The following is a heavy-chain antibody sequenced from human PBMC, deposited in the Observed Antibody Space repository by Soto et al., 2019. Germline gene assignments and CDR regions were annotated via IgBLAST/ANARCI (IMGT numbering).Heavy chain of an antibody. D-gene: IGHD2-21*02. CDR3: ARDLWGYCGTDCYPLDV. CDR2: MYNTGST. CDR1: GGSISGYY. J-gene: IGHJ6*02. V-gene: IGHV4-59*01. Sequence: PSETLSLTCTVSGGSISGYYWSWIRQPPGKGLEWIGYMYNTGSTAYNPSFKSRVTISVDTSKNQFSMKLNSVTAADTAIYYCARDLWGYCGTDCYPLDVWGQGTTVT.